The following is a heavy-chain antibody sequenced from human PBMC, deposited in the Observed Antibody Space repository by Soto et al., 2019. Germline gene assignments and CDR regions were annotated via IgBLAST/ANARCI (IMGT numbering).Heavy chain of an antibody. CDR2: IYYSGST. CDR3: ARKDYGSGSFFDY. Sequence: SETLSLTCTVSGGSISSGDYYWSWIRQPPGKGLEWIGYIYYSGSTYYNPSLKSRVTISVDTSKNQFSLKLSSVTAADTAVYYCARKDYGSGSFFDYWGQGTLVTVSS. CDR1: GGSISSGDYY. V-gene: IGHV4-30-4*01. J-gene: IGHJ4*02. D-gene: IGHD3-10*01.